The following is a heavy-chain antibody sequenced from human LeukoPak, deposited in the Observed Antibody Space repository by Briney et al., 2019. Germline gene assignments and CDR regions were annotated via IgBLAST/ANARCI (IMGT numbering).Heavy chain of an antibody. D-gene: IGHD3-10*01. CDR2: FDPEDGET. CDR1: GYTLTELS. CDR3: ATEYYYGSGSYSRGAFDI. V-gene: IGHV1-24*01. Sequence: ASVNVSCKVSGYTLTELSMHWVRQAPGKGLEWMGGFDPEDGETIYAQKFQGRVTMTEDTSTDTAYMELSSLRSEDTAVYYCATEYYYGSGSYSRGAFDIWGQGTMVTVSS. J-gene: IGHJ3*02.